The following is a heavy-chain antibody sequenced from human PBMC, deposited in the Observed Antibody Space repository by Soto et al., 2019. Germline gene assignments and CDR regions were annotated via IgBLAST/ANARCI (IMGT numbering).Heavy chain of an antibody. V-gene: IGHV3-33*06. J-gene: IGHJ4*02. CDR1: GFTFSSYG. Sequence: GGSLRLSCAASGFTFSSYGMHWVRQAPGKGLEWVAVIWYDGSNKYYADSVKGRFTISRDNSKNTLYLQMNSLRAEDTAVYYCAKDLREMATIRPDYWGQGTLVTVSS. D-gene: IGHD5-12*01. CDR3: AKDLREMATIRPDY. CDR2: IWYDGSNK.